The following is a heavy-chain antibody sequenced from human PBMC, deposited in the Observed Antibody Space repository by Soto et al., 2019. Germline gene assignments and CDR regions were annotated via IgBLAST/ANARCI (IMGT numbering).Heavy chain of an antibody. CDR3: ARIEADYGGNSRSAGALAD. CDR2: ISYDGSNK. V-gene: IGHV3-30-3*01. J-gene: IGHJ6*02. Sequence: QVQLVESGGGVVQPGRSLRLSCAASGFTFSSYAMHWVRQAPGKGLEWVAVISYDGSNKYYADSVKGRFTISRDNSKNTLYLQMNSLRAEDTAVYYCARIEADYGGNSRSAGALADWGQGTTVTVSS. CDR1: GFTFSSYA. D-gene: IGHD4-17*01.